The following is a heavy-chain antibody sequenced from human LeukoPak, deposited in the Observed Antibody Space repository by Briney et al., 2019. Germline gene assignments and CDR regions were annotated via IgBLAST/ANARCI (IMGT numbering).Heavy chain of an antibody. CDR3: ARAIYDSSGYYYNPLDAFDI. CDR1: GGTFSSYA. J-gene: IGHJ3*02. Sequence: SVKVSCKASGGTFSSYAISWVRQAPGQGLEWMGGIIPIFGTANYAQKFQGRVTITADESTSTAYMELSSLRSEDTAVYYCARAIYDSSGYYYNPLDAFDIWGQGTMVTVSS. V-gene: IGHV1-69*13. CDR2: IIPIFGTA. D-gene: IGHD3-22*01.